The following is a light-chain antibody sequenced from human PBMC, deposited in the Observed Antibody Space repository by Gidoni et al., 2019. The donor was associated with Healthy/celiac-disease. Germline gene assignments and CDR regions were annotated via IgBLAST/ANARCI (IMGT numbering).Light chain of an antibody. V-gene: IGKV3-20*01. CDR1: QSVSSSY. CDR2: GAS. CDR3: QQYGSSRWT. J-gene: IGKJ1*01. Sequence: EIVFTQSPGTLSLSPGERATLSCRASQSVSSSYLAWYQQKPGQAPRLLLDGASSRATGIPDRCSGRGSGTDFTLTISRLEPEDFAVYYCQQYGSSRWTFGQGTKVEIK.